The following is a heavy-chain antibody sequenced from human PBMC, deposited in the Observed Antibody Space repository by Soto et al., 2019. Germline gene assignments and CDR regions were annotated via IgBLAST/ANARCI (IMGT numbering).Heavy chain of an antibody. J-gene: IGHJ6*02. D-gene: IGHD2-2*01. Sequence: ASVKVSCKASGYTFTSYGISWVRQAPGQGLEWMGWISAYNGNTNYAQKLQGRVTMTTDTSTSTAYMELRRLRSDDTAVYYCARDRADIVVLPAAIRDYYYYGMDVWGQGTTVTVSS. CDR1: GYTFTSYG. CDR2: ISAYNGNT. CDR3: ARDRADIVVLPAAIRDYYYYGMDV. V-gene: IGHV1-18*01.